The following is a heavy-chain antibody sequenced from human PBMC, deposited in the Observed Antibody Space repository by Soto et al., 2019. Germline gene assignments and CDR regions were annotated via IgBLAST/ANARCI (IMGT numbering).Heavy chain of an antibody. D-gene: IGHD2-2*01. CDR1: GATFSSYA. Sequence: QVQLVQSGAEVKKPGSSVKVSCKASGATFSSYAISWVRQAPGQGLEWMGGIIPIFGTANYAQKFQGRVTITADESTSTAYMDLSSLRSEDTAVYYWARGVVPAAHEEYYFDYWGQGTLVTVSS. J-gene: IGHJ4*02. V-gene: IGHV1-69*01. CDR3: ARGVVPAAHEEYYFDY. CDR2: IIPIFGTA.